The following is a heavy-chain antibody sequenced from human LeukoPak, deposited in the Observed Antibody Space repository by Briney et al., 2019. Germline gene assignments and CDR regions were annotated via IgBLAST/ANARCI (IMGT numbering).Heavy chain of an antibody. V-gene: IGHV3-48*04. D-gene: IGHD3-22*01. Sequence: GGSLRLSCAASGFTFSSYSMNWVRQAPGKGLEWVSYISSSSSTIYYADSVKGRFTISRDNAKNSLYLQMNSLRAEDTAVFYCARDYYYDSSGYYYRYWGQGTLVTVSS. CDR3: ARDYYYDSSGYYYRY. J-gene: IGHJ4*02. CDR2: ISSSSSTI. CDR1: GFTFSSYS.